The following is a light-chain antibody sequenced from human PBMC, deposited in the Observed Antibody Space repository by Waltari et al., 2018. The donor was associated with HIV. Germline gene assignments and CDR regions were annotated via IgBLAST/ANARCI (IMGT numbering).Light chain of an antibody. CDR2: GNS. CDR3: QSYDRSLSGYVV. CDR1: SSNIGAGFD. J-gene: IGLJ2*01. V-gene: IGLV1-40*01. Sequence: QSLLTQPPSVSGAPGQRVTISCTGSSSNIGAGFDVHWYQQLPGTVPKLLIYGNSNRPSGVPHRFSGSKSGTSASLAITGLQAEDVADYYCQSYDRSLSGYVVFGGGTK.